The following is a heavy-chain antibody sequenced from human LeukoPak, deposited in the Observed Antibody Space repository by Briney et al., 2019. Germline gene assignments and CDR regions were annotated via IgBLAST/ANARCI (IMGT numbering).Heavy chain of an antibody. CDR1: GFTFSSYS. J-gene: IGHJ4*02. V-gene: IGHV4-34*01. D-gene: IGHD5-18*01. Sequence: GSLRLSCAASGFTFSSYSMNWVRQPPGKGLEWIGEINHSGSTNYNPSLKSRVTISVDTSKNQFSLKLSSVTAADTAVYYCARTGYSYGWDYFDYWGQGTLVTVSS. CDR3: ARTGYSYGWDYFDY. CDR2: INHSGST.